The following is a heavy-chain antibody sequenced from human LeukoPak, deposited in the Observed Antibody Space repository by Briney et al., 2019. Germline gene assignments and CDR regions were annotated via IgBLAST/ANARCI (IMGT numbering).Heavy chain of an antibody. Sequence: GGSLRLSCAASGFTFSSYSMNWVRQAPGKGLEWVSSISSSSSYIYYADSVKGRFTISRDNAKKSLYLQMNSLRAEDTAVYYCARQGSRDAFDIWGQGTMITVSS. CDR2: ISSSSSYI. CDR3: ARQGSRDAFDI. J-gene: IGHJ3*02. CDR1: GFTFSSYS. V-gene: IGHV3-21*01.